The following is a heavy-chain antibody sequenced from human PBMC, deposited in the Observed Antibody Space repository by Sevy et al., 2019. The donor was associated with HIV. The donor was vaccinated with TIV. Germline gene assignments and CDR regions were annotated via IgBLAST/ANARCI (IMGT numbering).Heavy chain of an antibody. D-gene: IGHD6-19*01. CDR3: ARDSIRLAGTPFDF. V-gene: IGHV3-21*01. CDR1: GFMFSLYS. J-gene: IGHJ4*02. CDR2: ITASTGQT. Sequence: RLSCEASGFMFSLYSLNWVRQAPGKGLEWVSSITASTGQTFYTDSVRGRFTISRDNAKNSVFLQMNGLRAEDTAVYFCARDSIRLAGTPFDFWGQGTLVTVSS.